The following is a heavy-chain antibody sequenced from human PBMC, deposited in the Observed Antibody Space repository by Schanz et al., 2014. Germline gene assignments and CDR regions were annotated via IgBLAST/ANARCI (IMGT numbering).Heavy chain of an antibody. CDR1: GFSFRKSA. CDR2: LTGSGTTT. Sequence: EVQLLESGGGLVQPGGSLRLSCAASGFSFRKSAMSWVRQAPGKGLEWVSALTGSGTTTYYADSVKGRFTISRDNSKTTLYLQVNSPRPENTAVYDCARDGDFDYWGQGTLVTVSS. CDR3: ARDGDFDY. V-gene: IGHV3-23*01. J-gene: IGHJ4*02.